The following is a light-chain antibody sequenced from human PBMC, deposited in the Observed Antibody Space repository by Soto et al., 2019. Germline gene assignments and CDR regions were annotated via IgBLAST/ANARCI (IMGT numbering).Light chain of an antibody. CDR1: AGDVGTYNL. V-gene: IGLV2-23*02. CDR3: CSYVGSSTFEWV. J-gene: IGLJ3*02. CDR2: EVS. Sequence: QSALTQPASVSGSPGRSIPISCPGPAGDVGTYNLVSWYQQHPGKAPKLVIYEVSKRPSGVSNRFSASKSGNTASLTISGLQAEDEADYYCCSYVGSSTFEWVFGGGTKLTVL.